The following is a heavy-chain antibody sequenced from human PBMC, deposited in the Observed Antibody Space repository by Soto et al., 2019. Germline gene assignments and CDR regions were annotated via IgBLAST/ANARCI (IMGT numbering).Heavy chain of an antibody. CDR1: GFSLSTSGMR. V-gene: IGHV2-70*04. J-gene: IGHJ3*01. Sequence: SGPTLVNPTHTLTLTCTFSGFSLSTSGMRVSWIRQPPGKALEWLAHIDWDDDKFYSTSLKTRLTISKDTSKNQVVLTMTNMDPVDTATYYCARARVAPGAFDVWGQGTMVTVSS. D-gene: IGHD2-21*01. CDR3: ARARVAPGAFDV. CDR2: IDWDDDK.